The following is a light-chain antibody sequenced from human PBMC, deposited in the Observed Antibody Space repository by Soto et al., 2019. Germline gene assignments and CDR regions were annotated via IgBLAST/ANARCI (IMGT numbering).Light chain of an antibody. CDR1: QTFSRSY. CDR2: GAS. CDR3: QQYRASPYT. Sequence: EIVLTQSPGTLSLSPGERATLSCRASQTFSRSYLAWYQQSPGQAPRLLIYGASTRATGIPDRFSGGGSGTDFTLTFTRLEPEDFAVYYCQQYRASPYTFGQGTKLDIK. J-gene: IGKJ2*01. V-gene: IGKV3-20*01.